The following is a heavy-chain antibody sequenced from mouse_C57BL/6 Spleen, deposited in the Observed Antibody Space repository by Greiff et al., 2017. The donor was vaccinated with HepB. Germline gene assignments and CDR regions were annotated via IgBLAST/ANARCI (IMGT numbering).Heavy chain of an antibody. D-gene: IGHD2-4*01. Sequence: QVHVKQPGAELVRPGSSVKLSCKASGYTFTSYWMDWVKQRPGQGLEWIGNIYPSDSETHYNQKFKDKATLTVDKSSSTAYMQLSSLTSEYSAVYYCAREAIYYDYFDYWGQGTTLTVSS. CDR3: AREAIYYDYFDY. CDR2: IYPSDSET. V-gene: IGHV1-61*01. CDR1: GYTFTSYW. J-gene: IGHJ2*01.